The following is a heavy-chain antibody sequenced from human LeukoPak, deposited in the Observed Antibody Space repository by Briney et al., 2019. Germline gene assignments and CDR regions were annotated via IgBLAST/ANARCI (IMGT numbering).Heavy chain of an antibody. V-gene: IGHV4-4*09. CDR2: IYTSGTT. D-gene: IGHD2-2*01. Sequence: SETLSLTCTVSGSISSYYWSWIRQPPGKGLEWIGYIYTSGTTNYNPSLKSRVTISVDTSKNQFSLDLSSVTAADSAVYYCAKQKCTSASCLTKNAFDVWGQGTMVTVSS. CDR3: AKQKCTSASCLTKNAFDV. CDR1: GSISSYY. J-gene: IGHJ3*01.